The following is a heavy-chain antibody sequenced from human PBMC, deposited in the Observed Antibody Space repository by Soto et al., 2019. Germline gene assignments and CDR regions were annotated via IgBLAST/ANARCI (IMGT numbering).Heavy chain of an antibody. V-gene: IGHV1-18*01. CDR2: ISAYNGNT. CDR3: ARDLGYCSSTSCHAAYGMDV. Sequence: QVQLVQSGAEVKKPGASVKVSCKASGYTFTSYGISWVRQAPGQGLEWMGWISAYNGNTNYAQTLQGRVTMTTDTATSTAYMELRSLRSDDTAVYYCARDLGYCSSTSCHAAYGMDVWGQGTTVTVSS. CDR1: GYTFTSYG. J-gene: IGHJ6*02. D-gene: IGHD2-2*01.